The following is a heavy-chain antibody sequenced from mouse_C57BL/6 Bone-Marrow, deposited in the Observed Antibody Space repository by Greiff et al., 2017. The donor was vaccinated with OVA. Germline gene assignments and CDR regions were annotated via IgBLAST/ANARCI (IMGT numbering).Heavy chain of an antibody. Sequence: EVKVVESGGGLVKPGGSLKLSCAASGFTFSSYAMSWVRQTPEKRLAWVATLSDGGSYTYYPDNVKGRFTISRDNAKNNLYLQMSHLKSEDTAMYDCARAGLGPWFAYWGQGTLVTVSA. D-gene: IGHD4-1*01. CDR3: ARAGLGPWFAY. J-gene: IGHJ3*01. V-gene: IGHV5-4*03. CDR1: GFTFSSYA. CDR2: LSDGGSYT.